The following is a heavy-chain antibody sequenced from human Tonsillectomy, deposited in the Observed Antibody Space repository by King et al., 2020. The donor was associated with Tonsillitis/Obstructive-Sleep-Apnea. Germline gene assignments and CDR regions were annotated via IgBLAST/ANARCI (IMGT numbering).Heavy chain of an antibody. CDR3: STTWYTGSYYRDYFDS. CDR2: INPNSGGT. CDR1: GYTFTGFF. J-gene: IGHJ4*02. V-gene: IGHV1-2*04. D-gene: IGHD1-26*01. Sequence: QLVQSGAEVKKPGASVKVSCKASGYTFTGFFLHWVRQAPGHGLEWMGWINPNSGGTDYAQRFRGSVTMTRDTSINTAYMELNRLRSDDTAIYYCSTTWYTGSYYRDYFDSWGQGTLLTVSS.